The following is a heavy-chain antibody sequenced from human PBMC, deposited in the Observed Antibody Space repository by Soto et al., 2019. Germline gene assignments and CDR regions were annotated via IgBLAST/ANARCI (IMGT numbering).Heavy chain of an antibody. V-gene: IGHV3-23*01. J-gene: IGHJ6*02. CDR3: AKPTLSGDYDCLNVYSYYCGMDV. CDR2: ISGSGGST. CDR1: GFTFSSYA. D-gene: IGHD3-9*01. Sequence: LSCAASGFTFSSYAMSLVRQARGKGLEWVSAISGSGGSTYYADSVKGRFTISRDNSKNTLYLQMNSLRAEDTAVYYCAKPTLSGDYDCLNVYSYYCGMDVWGQGIMVTVYS.